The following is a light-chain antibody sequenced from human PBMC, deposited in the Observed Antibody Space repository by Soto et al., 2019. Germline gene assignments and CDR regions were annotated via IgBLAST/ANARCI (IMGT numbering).Light chain of an antibody. CDR2: DAS. CDR1: ESVSSN. V-gene: IGKV3-15*01. CDR3: QQYNNWPPGRT. J-gene: IGKJ1*01. Sequence: EIVITQSPVTLSLSPGERATLSCRASESVSSNLAWYQQKPGQAPRLLIYDASTRATGIPARFSGSGSGTEFTLTISSLQSEDFAVYYCQQYNNWPPGRTFGQGTKVKIK.